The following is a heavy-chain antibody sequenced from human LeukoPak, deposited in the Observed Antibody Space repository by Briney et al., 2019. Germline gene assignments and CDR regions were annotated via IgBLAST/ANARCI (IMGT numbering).Heavy chain of an antibody. CDR2: IYYSGST. Sequence: SQTLSLTCTVSGGSISSGGYYWSWIRQHPGKGLEWLGYIYYSGSTYYNPSLKSRVTISVDTSKNQFSLKLSSVTAADTAVYYCAREASSSSSHYYYGMDVWGQGTTVTVSS. V-gene: IGHV4-31*03. D-gene: IGHD6-6*01. CDR1: GGSISSGGYY. CDR3: AREASSSSSHYYYGMDV. J-gene: IGHJ6*02.